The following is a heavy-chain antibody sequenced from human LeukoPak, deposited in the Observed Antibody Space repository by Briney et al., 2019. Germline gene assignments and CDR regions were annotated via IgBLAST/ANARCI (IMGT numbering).Heavy chain of an antibody. J-gene: IGHJ4*02. Sequence: SETLSLTCAVYGGSFSGYYWSWIRQPPGKRLEWIGEINHSGSTNYNPSLKSRVTISVDTSKNQFSLKLSSVTAADTAVYYCARGLDYGDYQYYFDYWGQGTLVTVSS. CDR3: ARGLDYGDYQYYFDY. D-gene: IGHD4-17*01. CDR2: INHSGST. V-gene: IGHV4-34*01. CDR1: GGSFSGYY.